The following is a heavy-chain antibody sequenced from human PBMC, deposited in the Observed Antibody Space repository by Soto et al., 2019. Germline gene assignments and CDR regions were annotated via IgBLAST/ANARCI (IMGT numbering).Heavy chain of an antibody. D-gene: IGHD4-17*01. CDR3: ARNPTV. J-gene: IGHJ4*02. V-gene: IGHV4-31*11. CDR1: GGSISSGGYS. Sequence: PSEILSLTCAVSGGSISSGGYSWSWIRQHPGKGLEWIGYIYYSGSTYYNPSLKSRVTISVDTSKNQFSLKLSSVTDANTAVYYCARNPTVWGQGTLVTVSS. CDR2: IYYSGST.